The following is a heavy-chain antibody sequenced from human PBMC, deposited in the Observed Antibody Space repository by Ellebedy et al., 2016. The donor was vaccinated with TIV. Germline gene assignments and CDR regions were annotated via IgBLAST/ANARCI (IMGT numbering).Heavy chain of an antibody. V-gene: IGHV3-23*01. D-gene: IGHD2-8*01. J-gene: IGHJ4*02. CDR3: LKEMVSRSSLTFDY. CDR1: GFTFSSYA. CDR2: IGPSSNYA. Sequence: PGGSLRLSCAASGFTFSSYAMAWVRQAPGKGVEWVSAIGPSSNYAFYIDSVKGRFTISRDNFKNTLYLQVDSLRAEDTAIYYCLKEMVSRSSLTFDYWGQGTLLTVSS.